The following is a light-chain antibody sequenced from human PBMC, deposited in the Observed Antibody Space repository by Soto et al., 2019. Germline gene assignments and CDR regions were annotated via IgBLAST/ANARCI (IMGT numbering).Light chain of an antibody. V-gene: IGKV3-20*01. J-gene: IGKJ1*01. Sequence: EIVLTQSPCTLSLSPGDRATLACRASQSVSNNYVAWYQQKPGQAPRLLIFRASNKATGVPDRFSGSGSGTDFTLTISRLEPEDFAVYYCQQYGSSPLWTFGQGTKVDIK. CDR1: QSVSNNY. CDR2: RAS. CDR3: QQYGSSPLWT.